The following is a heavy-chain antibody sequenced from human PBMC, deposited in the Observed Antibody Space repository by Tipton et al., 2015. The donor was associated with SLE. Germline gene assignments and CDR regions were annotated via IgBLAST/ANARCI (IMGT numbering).Heavy chain of an antibody. Sequence: QLVQSGSELKKPGASVKVSCKASAYIFTSYALHWVRQAPGQGLEWMGWMNTNTGKPTYAQGFTGRFVFSMDTSVSTAYLQISSLRAEDTAMYYCGRSDGSNYAFDIWGQGAMLTVSS. CDR2: MNTNTGKP. CDR1: AYIFTSYA. J-gene: IGHJ3*02. V-gene: IGHV7-4-1*02. D-gene: IGHD1-26*01. CDR3: GRSDGSNYAFDI.